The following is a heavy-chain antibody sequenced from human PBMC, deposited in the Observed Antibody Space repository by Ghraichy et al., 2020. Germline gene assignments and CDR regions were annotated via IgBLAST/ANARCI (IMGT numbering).Heavy chain of an antibody. CDR3: ARDRYCATTACYPDIYYCGMDV. D-gene: IGHD2-2*01. CDR2: ISADGSNT. CDR1: GFTFDDYA. V-gene: IGHV3-30-3*01. Sequence: LSLTCAASGFTFDDYAMHWVRQSPGKGLEWVATISADGSNTYHSPSVEGRFIVSRDNFRNTLHVQMHSLTSEDTALYFCARDRYCATTACYPDIYYCGMDVWGQGSMGTVSS. J-gene: IGHJ6*02.